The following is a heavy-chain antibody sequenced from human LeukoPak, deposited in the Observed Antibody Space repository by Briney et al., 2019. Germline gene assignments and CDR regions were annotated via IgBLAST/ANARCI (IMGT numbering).Heavy chain of an antibody. V-gene: IGHV1-69*04. Sequence: SVKVSCKASGGTFSSYTISWVRQAPGQGLEWMGRIIPILGIANYAQKFQGRVTITADKSTSTAYMELSSLRSEDTAVYYCARDLLIAAAGGYYYYYMDVWGKGTTVTVSS. CDR1: GGTFSSYT. CDR3: ARDLLIAAAGGYYYYYMDV. J-gene: IGHJ6*03. D-gene: IGHD6-13*01. CDR2: IIPILGIA.